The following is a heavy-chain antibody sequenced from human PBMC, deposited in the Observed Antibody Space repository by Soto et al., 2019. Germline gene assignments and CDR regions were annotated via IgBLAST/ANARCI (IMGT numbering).Heavy chain of an antibody. CDR3: ARGLIDSSGGYYFDY. Sequence: QVQLQQWGAGLLKPSETLSLTGAVYGGSFSSYNWSWIRQPPGKGLEWIGEINQSGSTNYNPSLTSRVTISVDTSKNQFSLKLSSVTAADTAVYYCARGLIDSSGGYYFDYWGQGTLVTVSS. CDR2: INQSGST. D-gene: IGHD6-19*01. J-gene: IGHJ4*02. V-gene: IGHV4-34*01. CDR1: GGSFSSYN.